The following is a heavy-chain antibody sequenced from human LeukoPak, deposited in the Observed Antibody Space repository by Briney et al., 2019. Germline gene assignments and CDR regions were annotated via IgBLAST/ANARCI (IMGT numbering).Heavy chain of an antibody. V-gene: IGHV3-74*01. CDR3: ATKQWLAPPPDS. CDR2: INTDGTVT. CDR1: GFTFSKYW. Sequence: GGSLRLSCAASGFTFSKYWMLWVRQAPGKGLESVSRINTDGTVTTYADSVKGRFTVSRDNADNTMFLQMDSVRDEDTAVYYCATKQWLAPPPDSWGQGTPVTVSS. J-gene: IGHJ4*02. D-gene: IGHD6-19*01.